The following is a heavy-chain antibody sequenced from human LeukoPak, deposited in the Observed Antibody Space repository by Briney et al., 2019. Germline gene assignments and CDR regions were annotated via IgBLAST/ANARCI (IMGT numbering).Heavy chain of an antibody. V-gene: IGHV4-38-2*01. J-gene: IGHJ4*02. Sequence: SETLSLTCAVSGYSISSGYYWGWIRQPPGKGLEWIGSIYHSGSTYYNPSLKSRVTISVDTSKNQFSLKLSSVTAADTAVYYCASGDLYYFDYWGQGTLVTVSS. CDR1: GYSISSGYY. CDR2: IYHSGST. D-gene: IGHD4-17*01. CDR3: ASGDLYYFDY.